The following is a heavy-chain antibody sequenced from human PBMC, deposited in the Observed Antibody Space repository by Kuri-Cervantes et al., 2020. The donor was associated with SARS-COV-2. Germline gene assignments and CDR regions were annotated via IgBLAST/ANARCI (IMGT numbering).Heavy chain of an antibody. V-gene: IGHV4-39*07. CDR1: GGSISSSSYY. D-gene: IGHD2-21*01. J-gene: IGHJ6*03. Sequence: GSLRLSCTVSGGSISSSSYYWGWIRQPPGKGLEWIGSIYYSGSTNYNPSLKSRVTISVDTSKNQFSLKLSSVTAADTAVYYCARESLFGYYYMDVWGKGTTVTVSS. CDR2: IYYSGST. CDR3: ARESLFGYYYMDV.